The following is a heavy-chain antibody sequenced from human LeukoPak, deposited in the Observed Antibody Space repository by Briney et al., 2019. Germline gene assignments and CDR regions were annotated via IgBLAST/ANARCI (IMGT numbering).Heavy chain of an antibody. CDR1: GYTFTGYY. Sequence: ASVKVSCKASGYTFTGYYMHWVRQAPGQGLEWMGWINPNSGGTNYAQKFQGRVTMTRDTSISTAYMELSRLRSDDTAVYRCARDEGIAVAGRRGAFDIWGQGTMVTVSS. J-gene: IGHJ3*02. CDR3: ARDEGIAVAGRRGAFDI. V-gene: IGHV1-2*02. CDR2: INPNSGGT. D-gene: IGHD6-19*01.